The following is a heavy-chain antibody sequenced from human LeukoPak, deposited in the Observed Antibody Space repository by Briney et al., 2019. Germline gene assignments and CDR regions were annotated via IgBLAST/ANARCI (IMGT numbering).Heavy chain of an antibody. CDR1: GGSFSGYY. CDR3: ATVAGRDY. D-gene: IGHD6-19*01. Sequence: PSETLSLTCAVYGGSFSGYYWSWIRQPPGKWLEWIGEINHSGSTNYNPSLKSRVTISVDTSKNQFSLKLSSVTAADTAVYYCATVAGRDYWGQGTLVTVSS. CDR2: INHSGST. J-gene: IGHJ4*02. V-gene: IGHV4-34*01.